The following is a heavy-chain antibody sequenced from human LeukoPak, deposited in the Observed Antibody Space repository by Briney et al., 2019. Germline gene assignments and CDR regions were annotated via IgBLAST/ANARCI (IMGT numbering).Heavy chain of an antibody. D-gene: IGHD3-22*01. CDR3: ARGRTYDSSGYYYQYFDY. Sequence: ASVKVSCKASGYTFTSHYMQWVGQAPGQGLEWMGIINPSGGSTSYAQKFQGRVTMTRDMSTSTVYMELSSLRSEDTAVYYCARGRTYDSSGYYYQYFDYWGQGTLVTVSS. V-gene: IGHV1-46*01. CDR1: GYTFTSHY. CDR2: INPSGGST. J-gene: IGHJ4*02.